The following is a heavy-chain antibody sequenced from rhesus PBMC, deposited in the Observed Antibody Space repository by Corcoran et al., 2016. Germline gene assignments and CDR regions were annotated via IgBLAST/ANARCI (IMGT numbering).Heavy chain of an antibody. CDR3: ARGDY. CDR2: IYGSGGGT. CDR1: GGSISDDYY. V-gene: IGHV4-106*01. Sequence: QVQLQESGPGLVTPSETLSLTCAVSGGSISDDYYWSWIRQPPGKGLEWSGYIYGSGGGTNNNPALKTRVTTAIDTSKNQFSRKVSSGTAADTAVYYCARGDYWGQGVLVTVAS. J-gene: IGHJ4*01.